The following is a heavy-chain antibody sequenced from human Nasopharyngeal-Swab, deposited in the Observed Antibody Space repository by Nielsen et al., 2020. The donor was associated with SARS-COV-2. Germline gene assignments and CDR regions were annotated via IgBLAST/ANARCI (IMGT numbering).Heavy chain of an antibody. CDR1: GFTFSSYA. D-gene: IGHD3-10*01. CDR3: AKAMVRGVINYYYGMDV. Sequence: GESLKISCAASGFTFSSYAMSWVRQAPGKGLEWVAVISYDGSNKYYADSVKGRFTISRDNSKNTLYLQMNSLRAEDTAVYYCAKAMVRGVINYYYGMDVWGQGTTVTVSS. V-gene: IGHV3-30*18. CDR2: ISYDGSNK. J-gene: IGHJ6*02.